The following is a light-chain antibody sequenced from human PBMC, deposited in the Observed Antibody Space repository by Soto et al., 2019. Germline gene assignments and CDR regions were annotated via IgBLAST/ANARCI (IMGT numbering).Light chain of an antibody. CDR1: SGHSSYA. J-gene: IGLJ3*02. CDR3: QTWGTGINWV. V-gene: IGLV4-69*01. Sequence: QPVLTQSPSPSASLGASVKLTCTLSSGHSSYAIAWHQLLPEKGPRFLMTLTSDGSHSKGDGIPDRFSGSSSGAERYLTISSRQSEDEADYYCQTWGTGINWVFGGGTKLTVL. CDR2: LTSDGSH.